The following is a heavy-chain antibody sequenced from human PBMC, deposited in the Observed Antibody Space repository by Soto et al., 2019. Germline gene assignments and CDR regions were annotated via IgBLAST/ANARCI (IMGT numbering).Heavy chain of an antibody. V-gene: IGHV4-34*01. CDR1: GGSFSCYY. J-gene: IGHJ4*02. CDR2: INHSGST. Sequence: PSETLSLTCAVYGGSFSCYYWSWIRQPPGKGLEWIGEINHSGSTNYNPSLKSRVTISVDTSKNQFSLKLSSVTAADTAVYYCARGELLEWLLDYWGQGTLVTVSS. CDR3: ARGELLEWLLDY. D-gene: IGHD3-3*01.